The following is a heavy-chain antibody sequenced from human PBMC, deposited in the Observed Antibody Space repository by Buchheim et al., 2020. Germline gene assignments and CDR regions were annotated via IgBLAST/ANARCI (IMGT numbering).Heavy chain of an antibody. Sequence: EVQLVESGGGLVQPGGSLRLSCAASGFTFSKYWMHWVRQAPGEALVWVSRISFDGTITNYADSVRGRFTISRDNAKNTLYLRMNSLGAEDTAVYYCARICGGSKCDVSSWGQGTL. CDR2: ISFDGTIT. J-gene: IGHJ5*02. CDR1: GFTFSKYW. V-gene: IGHV3-74*01. CDR3: ARICGGSKCDVSS. D-gene: IGHD2-21*01.